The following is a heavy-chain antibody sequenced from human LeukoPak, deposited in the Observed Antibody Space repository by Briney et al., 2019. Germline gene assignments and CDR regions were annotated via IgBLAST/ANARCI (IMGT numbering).Heavy chain of an antibody. CDR1: GFTVSSNY. CDR3: ARFYGSTPSYFDY. J-gene: IGHJ4*02. D-gene: IGHD4-17*01. CDR2: IYSGGST. Sequence: PGGSLRLSCAASGFTVSSNYMSWVRQAPGKGLEWVSVIYSGGSTYYADSVKGRFTISRDNSKNTLYLQMNSLRAEDTAVYYCARFYGSTPSYFDYWGQGTLVTVSS. V-gene: IGHV3-66*01.